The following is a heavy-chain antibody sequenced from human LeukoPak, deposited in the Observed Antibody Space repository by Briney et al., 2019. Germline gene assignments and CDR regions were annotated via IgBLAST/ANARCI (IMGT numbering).Heavy chain of an antibody. CDR1: GYTFTSYA. Sequence: ASVKVSCKASGYTFTSYAMHWVRQAPGQRLEWMGWINAGNGNTKYSQKFQGRVTITRDTSASTAYMELSSLRSEDTAVYYCARVGQWLGETDFDYWGQGTLVTVSS. J-gene: IGHJ4*02. CDR2: INAGNGNT. D-gene: IGHD3-10*01. CDR3: ARVGQWLGETDFDY. V-gene: IGHV1-3*01.